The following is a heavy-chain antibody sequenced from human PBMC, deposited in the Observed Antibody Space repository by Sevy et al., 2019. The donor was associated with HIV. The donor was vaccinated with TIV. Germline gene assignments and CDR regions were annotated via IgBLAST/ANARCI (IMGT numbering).Heavy chain of an antibody. CDR3: ARGQGDGDRRTPPFDY. V-gene: IGHV4-30-4*01. CDR1: GGSISIGDYY. J-gene: IGHJ4*02. Sequence: SETLSLTCTVSGGSISIGDYYWSWIRQPPGKGLEWIGYVYHSGATHYNPSLRSPVTMSIDTSKNQFSLKLSAVTAADTAVYYCARGQGDGDRRTPPFDYWGLGTLVTVSS. CDR2: VYHSGAT. D-gene: IGHD4-17*01.